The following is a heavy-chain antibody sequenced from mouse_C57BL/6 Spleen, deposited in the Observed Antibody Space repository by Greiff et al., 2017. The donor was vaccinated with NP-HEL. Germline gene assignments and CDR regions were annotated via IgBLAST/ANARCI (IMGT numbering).Heavy chain of an antibody. Sequence: QVQLQQSGPELVKPGASVKISCKASGYAFSSSWMNWVKQRPGKGLEWIGRIYPGDGDTNYNGKFKGKATLTADKSSSTAYMQLSSLTSEDSAVYFCARGLGPLDYWGQGTTLTVSS. D-gene: IGHD3-3*01. CDR2: IYPGDGDT. CDR1: GYAFSSSW. V-gene: IGHV1-82*01. CDR3: ARGLGPLDY. J-gene: IGHJ2*01.